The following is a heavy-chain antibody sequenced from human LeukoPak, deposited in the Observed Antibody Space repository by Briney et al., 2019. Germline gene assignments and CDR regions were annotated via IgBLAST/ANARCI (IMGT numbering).Heavy chain of an antibody. CDR1: GGSISSSSYY. Sequence: SETLSLTCTVSGGSISSSSYYWGWIRQPPGKGLEWIGSIYYSGSTYYNPSLKSRVTISVDTSKNQFSLKLSSVTAADTAVYYCARLGVQLLVFDYWGQGTLVTVSS. D-gene: IGHD5-18*01. CDR3: ARLGVQLLVFDY. CDR2: IYYSGST. V-gene: IGHV4-39*01. J-gene: IGHJ4*02.